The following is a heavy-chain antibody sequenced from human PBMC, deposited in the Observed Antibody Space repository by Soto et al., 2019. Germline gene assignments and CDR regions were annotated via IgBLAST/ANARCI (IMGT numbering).Heavy chain of an antibody. CDR2: IIPIFGTA. V-gene: IGHV1-69*12. D-gene: IGHD4-17*01. CDR1: GGTFSSYA. CDR3: ARLPVTTGYVHLAHFDY. J-gene: IGHJ4*02. Sequence: QVQLVQSGAEVKKPGSSVKVSCKASGGTFSSYAISWVRQAPGQGLEWMGGIIPIFGTANYAQKFQGRVTITAEDSTSTAYMELSSLRSEDTAVYYCARLPVTTGYVHLAHFDYWGQGTLVTVSS.